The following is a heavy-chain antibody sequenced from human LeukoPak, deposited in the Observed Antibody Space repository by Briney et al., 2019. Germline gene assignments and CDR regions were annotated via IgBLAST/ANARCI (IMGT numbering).Heavy chain of an antibody. CDR3: ARVPAAIGGYYYYGMDV. J-gene: IGHJ6*02. D-gene: IGHD2-2*01. V-gene: IGHV3-53*01. Sequence: GGSLRLSCAASGFTVSSNYMSWVRQAPGKGLEWVSVIYSGGSTYYADSVKGRFTISRDNAKNSLYLQMNSLRAEDTAVYYCARVPAAIGGYYYYGMDVWGQGTTVTVSS. CDR2: IYSGGST. CDR1: GFTVSSNY.